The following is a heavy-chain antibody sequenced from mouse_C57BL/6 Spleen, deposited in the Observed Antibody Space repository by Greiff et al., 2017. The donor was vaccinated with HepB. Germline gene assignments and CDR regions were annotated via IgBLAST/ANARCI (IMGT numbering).Heavy chain of an antibody. CDR3: ARSPCITTGGGDYFDY. V-gene: IGHV8-8*01. Sequence: QVTLKVSGPGILQPSQTLSLTCSFSGFSLSTFGMGVGWIRHPSGKGLEWLAHIWWDDDKYYNPALKSRRTISQDTSKTQVFLKIANVDTADTATYYCARSPCITTGGGDYFDYWGQGTTLTVSS. CDR2: IWWDDDK. CDR1: GFSLSTFGMG. D-gene: IGHD1-1*01. J-gene: IGHJ2*01.